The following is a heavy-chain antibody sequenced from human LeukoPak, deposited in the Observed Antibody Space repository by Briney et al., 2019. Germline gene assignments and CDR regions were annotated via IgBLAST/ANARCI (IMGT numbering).Heavy chain of an antibody. D-gene: IGHD3-10*01. V-gene: IGHV4-38-2*01. J-gene: IGHJ4*02. CDR2: IYHSGST. Sequence: SETLSLTCAVSGYSISSGYYWGWIRQPPGKGLEGIGSIYHSGSTYYNPSLKSRVTISVDTSKNQFSLKLSSVTAADTAVYYCASRITMVRGVITEYWGQGTLVTVSS. CDR1: GYSISSGYY. CDR3: ASRITMVRGVITEY.